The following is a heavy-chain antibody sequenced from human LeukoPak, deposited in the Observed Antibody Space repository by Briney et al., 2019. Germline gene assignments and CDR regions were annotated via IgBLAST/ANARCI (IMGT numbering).Heavy chain of an antibody. D-gene: IGHD3-9*01. V-gene: IGHV3-21*01. CDR1: GFTFSSYS. J-gene: IGHJ6*02. CDR2: ISSSSSYI. Sequence: GGSLGLSCAASGFTFSSYSMNWVRQAPGKGLEWVSSISSSSSYIYYADSVKGRFTISRDNAKNSLYLQMNSLRAEDTAVYYCARDRPYDILTGFYYYYGMDVWGQGTTVTVSS. CDR3: ARDRPYDILTGFYYYYGMDV.